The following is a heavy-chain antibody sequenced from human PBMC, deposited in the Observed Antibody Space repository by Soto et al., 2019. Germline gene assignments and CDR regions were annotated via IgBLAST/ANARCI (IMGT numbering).Heavy chain of an antibody. D-gene: IGHD6-19*01. CDR1: GGAIGGYY. CDR2: VSYSGST. J-gene: IGHJ5*02. Sequence: ETLSLTFSLSGGAIGGYYWSWIRQPPGKALEWIGYVSYSGSTDYHPSLKSRVSISIDTSKNQFSLKMISVTAADTAVYYCARHGSDNGWFFFDPWGQGALVTVSS. CDR3: ARHGSDNGWFFFDP. V-gene: IGHV4-59*08.